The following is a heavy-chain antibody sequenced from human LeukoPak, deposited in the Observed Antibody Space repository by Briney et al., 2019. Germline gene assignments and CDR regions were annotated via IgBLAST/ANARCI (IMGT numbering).Heavy chain of an antibody. CDR2: ITYDGSNK. Sequence: TGGSLRLSCAASGFTFSSYGMHWVRQAPGKGLEWVAVITYDGSNKYYADSVKGRFTISRDNSKNTLYLQMNSLRAEDTAVYYFAKDIGYDFDYGGQGTLVTVSA. D-gene: IGHD1-1*01. CDR1: GFTFSSYG. V-gene: IGHV3-30*18. J-gene: IGHJ4*02. CDR3: AKDIGYDFDY.